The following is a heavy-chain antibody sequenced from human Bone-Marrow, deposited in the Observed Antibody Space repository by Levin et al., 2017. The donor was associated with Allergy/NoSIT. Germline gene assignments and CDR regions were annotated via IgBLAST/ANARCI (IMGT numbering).Heavy chain of an antibody. CDR1: GFTFSSYW. CDR2: IKEDGTQQ. Sequence: GGSLRLSCTVSGFTFSSYWMCWVRQAPGKGLEWVANIKEDGTQQYYVDSVRGRFTISRDNAKNSLYLQLNSLRDDDTAVYYCARDVLTGFWSGPRFDFWGEGTLVTVSS. V-gene: IGHV3-7*01. CDR3: ARDVLTGFWSGPRFDF. J-gene: IGHJ4*02. D-gene: IGHD3-3*01.